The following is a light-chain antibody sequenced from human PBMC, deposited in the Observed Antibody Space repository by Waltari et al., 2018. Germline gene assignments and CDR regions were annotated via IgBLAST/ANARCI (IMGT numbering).Light chain of an antibody. Sequence: SCRASQRVGRSLCWDQQKNGQAPRLLIYDASTRATGIPDRFSGGGSGTDFSLTISRLEPEDFAVYYCQMYVRLPATFGQGTKVEI. V-gene: IGKV3-20*01. CDR1: QRVGRS. CDR3: QMYVRLPAT. J-gene: IGKJ1*01. CDR2: DAS.